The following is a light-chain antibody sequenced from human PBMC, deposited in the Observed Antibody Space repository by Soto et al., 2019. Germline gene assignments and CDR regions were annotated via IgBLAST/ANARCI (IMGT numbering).Light chain of an antibody. CDR3: SSYARSTLV. Sequence: QSALTQPASVYGSPGQSVTISCTGITSDVGAYDYVSWYQQHPGKAPKLMIYDVGNRPSGVSNRFSGSKSGNTASLTISGLQAEDEADYYCSSYARSTLVFGGGTKVTVL. V-gene: IGLV2-14*01. CDR2: DVG. J-gene: IGLJ2*01. CDR1: TSDVGAYDY.